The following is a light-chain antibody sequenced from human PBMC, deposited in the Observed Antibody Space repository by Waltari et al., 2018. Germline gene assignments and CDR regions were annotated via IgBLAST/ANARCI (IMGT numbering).Light chain of an antibody. V-gene: IGKV3-20*01. CDR3: QQYVSSPWT. CDR2: GAS. J-gene: IGKJ1*01. CDR1: QSVSSSF. Sequence: EIVLTQSPGPLSLSPGERATLSCRASQSVSSSFLAWYQQKPGQAPWLLIYGASSRATGIPDRFSGSGSGTDFTLTISRLEPEDFAVYYCQQYVSSPWTFGQGTKVEIK.